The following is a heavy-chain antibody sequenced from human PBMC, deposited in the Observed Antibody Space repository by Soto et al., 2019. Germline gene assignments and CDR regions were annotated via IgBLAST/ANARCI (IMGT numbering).Heavy chain of an antibody. CDR2: IYYSGST. D-gene: IGHD2-21*02. J-gene: IGHJ4*02. CDR1: GDSISNRSYY. Sequence: SETLSLTCTVTGDSISNRSYYWGWIRQPPGKGLEWIGSIYYSGSTYNNPSLKSRVSMSVDTSKNQISLKLRSVTAADTALYYCARQRTSVVTQAYFDSWGQGSLVTVSS. CDR3: ARQRTSVVTQAYFDS. V-gene: IGHV4-39*01.